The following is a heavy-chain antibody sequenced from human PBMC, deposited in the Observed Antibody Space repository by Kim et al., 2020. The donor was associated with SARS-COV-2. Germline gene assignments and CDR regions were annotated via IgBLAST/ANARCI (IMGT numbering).Heavy chain of an antibody. Sequence: GGSLRLSCAASGFTFSSYWMHWVRQAPGKGLVWVSRINSDGSSTSYADSVKGRFTISRDNAKNTLYLQMNSLRAEDTAVYYCARGAPGYYYDSSGYSGVWGQGTTVTVSS. D-gene: IGHD3-22*01. J-gene: IGHJ6*02. CDR2: INSDGSST. V-gene: IGHV3-74*01. CDR3: ARGAPGYYYDSSGYSGV. CDR1: GFTFSSYW.